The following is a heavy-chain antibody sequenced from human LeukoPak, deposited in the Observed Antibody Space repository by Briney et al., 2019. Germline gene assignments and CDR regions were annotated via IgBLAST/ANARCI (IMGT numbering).Heavy chain of an antibody. CDR3: AKDQRPDSGYDIDS. D-gene: IGHD5-12*01. J-gene: IGHJ4*02. V-gene: IGHV3-23*01. Sequence: GESLKISCAASGFTFSSYTINWVRQAPGKGLEWVSLIWPGGSPTYYAESVKGRFTISRDNSKNIVYLQMYSLRAEDTAIYYCAKDQRPDSGYDIDSWGQGTLVTVSS. CDR2: IWPGGSPT. CDR1: GFTFSSYT.